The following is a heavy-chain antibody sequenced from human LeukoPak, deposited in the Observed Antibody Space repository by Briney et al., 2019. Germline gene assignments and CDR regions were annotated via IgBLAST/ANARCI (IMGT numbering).Heavy chain of an antibody. D-gene: IGHD4-23*01. CDR3: ARDRGYSTFDY. CDR2: IKEDGSEI. V-gene: IGHV3-7*01. CDR1: AFTFRNYW. J-gene: IGHJ4*02. Sequence: GSLSLSCAASAFTFRNYWMSWVRQATGKGLEWVANIKEDGSEINYVDSVKGRFTISRDNAKNSLYLQMNSLRVDDTAVYYCARDRGYSTFDYWGQGTLVTVSS.